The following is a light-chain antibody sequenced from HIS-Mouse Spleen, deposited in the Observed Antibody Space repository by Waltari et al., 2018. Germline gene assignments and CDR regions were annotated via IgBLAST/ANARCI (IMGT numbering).Light chain of an antibody. CDR2: DVS. V-gene: IGLV2-11*01. CDR3: CSYAGSYGV. CDR1: SSDVGGYNY. Sequence: QSALTQPASVSGSPGQSITISCTGTSSDVGGYNYVSWYQQHPGKAPKLMIYDVSKRPAGVPDRFSGSKAGNTASLTISGLQAEDEADYYCCSYAGSYGVFGGGTKLTVL. J-gene: IGLJ3*02.